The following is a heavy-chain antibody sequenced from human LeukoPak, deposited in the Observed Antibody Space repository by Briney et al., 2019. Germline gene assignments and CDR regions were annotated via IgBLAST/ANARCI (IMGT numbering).Heavy chain of an antibody. D-gene: IGHD3-10*01. V-gene: IGHV1-18*04. CDR1: GSPFTSYG. CDR3: ARGTTYYYASGSYYPFDY. Sequence: ASVKVSSKASGSPFTSYGISWVRQAPGQGLEWMGWINPYNGNTDYAQNLQGRVTMTTDTSTSTAYMDLRSLRSDDTAVYYCARGTTYYYASGSYYPFDYWGQGTLVTVSS. CDR2: INPYNGNT. J-gene: IGHJ4*02.